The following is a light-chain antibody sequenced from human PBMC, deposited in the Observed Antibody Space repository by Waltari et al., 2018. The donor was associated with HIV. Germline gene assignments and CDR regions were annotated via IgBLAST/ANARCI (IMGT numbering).Light chain of an antibody. CDR3: QVWDSSSDHRGV. J-gene: IGLJ3*02. Sequence: SYVLTQPPSVSVAPGQTARITCGGNNIGSKSVHWYQQKPGQAPVLVVYGDSDRPSGIPERFSGSNSGNTATLTISRVEAGDEADYFCQVWDSSSDHRGVFGGGTKLTVL. CDR1: NIGSKS. V-gene: IGLV3-21*02. CDR2: GDS.